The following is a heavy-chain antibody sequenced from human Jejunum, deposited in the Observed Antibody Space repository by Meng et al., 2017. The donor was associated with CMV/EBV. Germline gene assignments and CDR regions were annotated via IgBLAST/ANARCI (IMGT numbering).Heavy chain of an antibody. Sequence: YFMHWGRQAPGQGLECLGWINPNSGGTNYAQKFQGRVTMTRDTSITTAYMELSTLTSGDTAVYYCTRGGMIQGDCSGTRCTPGDYWGQGTLGTVSS. CDR3: TRGGMIQGDCSGTRCTPGDY. V-gene: IGHV1-2*02. CDR2: INPNSGGT. D-gene: IGHD2-2*01. CDR1: YF. J-gene: IGHJ4*02.